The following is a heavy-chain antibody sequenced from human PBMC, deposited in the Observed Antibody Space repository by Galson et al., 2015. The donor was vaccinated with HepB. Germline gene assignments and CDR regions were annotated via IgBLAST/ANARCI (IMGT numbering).Heavy chain of an antibody. V-gene: IGHV1-69*13. J-gene: IGHJ3*02. CDR2: IIPISGTA. CDR1: GYIFSNYT. Sequence: SVKVSCKGSGYIFSNYTVHWVRQAPGQGLEWMGGIIPISGTANYAQEFQGRVTITADESISTAYMELSSLSADDTAVYYCAGQGSGSYSLYAFDIWGHVSMVTVSS. CDR3: AGQGSGSYSLYAFDI. D-gene: IGHD3-10*01.